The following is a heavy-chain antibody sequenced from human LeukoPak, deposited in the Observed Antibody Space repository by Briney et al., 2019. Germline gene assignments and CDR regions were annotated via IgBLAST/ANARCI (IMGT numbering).Heavy chain of an antibody. Sequence: SETLSLTCTVSGGSISSSSYYWGWIRQPPGKGLEWIGSIYYSGSTYYNPSLKSRVTISVDTSKNQFSLKLSSVTAADTAVYYCARSFISGARSRVIDYWGQGTLVTVSS. V-gene: IGHV4-39*07. CDR2: IYYSGST. D-gene: IGHD1-26*01. J-gene: IGHJ4*02. CDR3: ARSFISGARSRVIDY. CDR1: GGSISSSSYY.